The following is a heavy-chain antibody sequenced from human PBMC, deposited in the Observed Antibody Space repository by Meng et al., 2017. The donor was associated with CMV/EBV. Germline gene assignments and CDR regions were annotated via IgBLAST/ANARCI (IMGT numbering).Heavy chain of an antibody. V-gene: IGHV3-30*02. D-gene: IGHD3-3*01. J-gene: IGHJ6*02. CDR3: AKGEVLRFLEWFPSERAYGMDV. CDR2: IRYDGSNK. Sequence: GGSLRLSCAASGFTFSSYGMHWVRQAPGKGLEWVAFIRYDGSNKYYADSVKGRFTISRDNSKNTLYLQMNSLRAEDTAVYYCAKGEVLRFLEWFPSERAYGMDVWGQGTTVTVSS. CDR1: GFTFSSYG.